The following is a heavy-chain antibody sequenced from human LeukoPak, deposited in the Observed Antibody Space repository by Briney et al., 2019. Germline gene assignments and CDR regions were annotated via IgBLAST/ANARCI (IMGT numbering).Heavy chain of an antibody. Sequence: PGGSLRLSCAASGFTFTNYWMSWVRQAPGKGLELVANIKQDRSEKYYVDSVKGRFTISRDNAKNSLHLQMNSLRAEDTAVYYCARLREIPVFGVVTKSTSYFDYWGQGTLVTVSS. CDR2: IKQDRSEK. V-gene: IGHV3-7*01. CDR1: GFTFTNYW. D-gene: IGHD3-3*01. J-gene: IGHJ4*02. CDR3: ARLREIPVFGVVTKSTSYFDY.